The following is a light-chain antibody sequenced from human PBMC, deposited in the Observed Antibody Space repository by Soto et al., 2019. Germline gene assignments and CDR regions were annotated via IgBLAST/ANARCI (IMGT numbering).Light chain of an antibody. CDR2: EVG. Sequence: QSVLAQPASVSGSPGESITISCTGTSSDVGGYNFVSWYQHHPGKAPKLMIYEVGNRPSGVSNRFSGSKSGNTASLTISGLQAEDEAHYYCQSYDNSLGVCYVFGTGTKVTVL. V-gene: IGLV2-14*01. CDR3: QSYDNSLGVCYV. J-gene: IGLJ1*01. CDR1: SSDVGGYNF.